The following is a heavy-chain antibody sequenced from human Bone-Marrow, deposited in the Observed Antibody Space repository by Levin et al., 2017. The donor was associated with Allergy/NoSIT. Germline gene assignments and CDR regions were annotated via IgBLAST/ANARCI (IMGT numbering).Heavy chain of an antibody. CDR2: FSYAGTT. D-gene: IGHD4-23*01. J-gene: IGHJ4*02. CDR3: ARSESGNDAGDY. CDR1: GGSISPYH. Sequence: SCTVSGGSISPYHWSWIRQAPEKGLEWIGFFSYAGTTSHNPSLKSRVTMSLDTSKNQFSLNLSSVTAADTAVYFCARSESGNDAGDYWGQGTLVTVSS. V-gene: IGHV4-59*08.